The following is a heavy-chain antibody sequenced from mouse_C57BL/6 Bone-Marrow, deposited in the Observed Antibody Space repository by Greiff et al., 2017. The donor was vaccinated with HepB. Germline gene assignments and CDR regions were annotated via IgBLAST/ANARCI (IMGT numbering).Heavy chain of an antibody. D-gene: IGHD1-1*01. Sequence: QVQLKQPGAELVKPGASVKMSCKASGYTFTSYWITWVKQRPGQGLEWIGDIYPGSGSTNYNEKFKSKATLTVDTSSSTAYMQLSSLTSEDSAVYYCASGVLYYYGSSSDYWGQGTTLTVSS. CDR3: ASGVLYYYGSSSDY. J-gene: IGHJ2*01. CDR1: GYTFTSYW. V-gene: IGHV1-55*01. CDR2: IYPGSGST.